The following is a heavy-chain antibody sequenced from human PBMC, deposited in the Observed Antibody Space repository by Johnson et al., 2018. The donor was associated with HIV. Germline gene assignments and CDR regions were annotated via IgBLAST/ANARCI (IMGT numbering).Heavy chain of an antibody. CDR2: ISSSGASI. J-gene: IGHJ3*02. V-gene: IGHV3-11*04. CDR3: ARVQLLADDVFNI. Sequence: QVQLVESGGGLVQPGGSLKLSCAASGFTFSDYYMSWIRQAPGKGLEWVSYISSSGASIYYADSVKGRFTISRDNAKNTLYLQMDSLGAEDTAVYYCARVQLLADDVFNIWGQGTMVTVSS. D-gene: IGHD3-10*01. CDR1: GFTFSDYY.